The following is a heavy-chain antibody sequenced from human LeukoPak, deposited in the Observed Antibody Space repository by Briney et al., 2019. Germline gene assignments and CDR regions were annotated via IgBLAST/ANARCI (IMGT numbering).Heavy chain of an antibody. V-gene: IGHV4-4*07. Sequence: SETLSLTCTVSGGSISSYYWSWIRQPAGKGLEWIGRIYTSGSTNYNPSLKSRVTMSVDTSKNQFSLKLRSVTAADTAVYYCARDPDYYDSSGYYSEPDYWGQGTLVTVSS. CDR3: ARDPDYYDSSGYYSEPDY. CDR1: GGSISSYY. CDR2: IYTSGST. J-gene: IGHJ4*02. D-gene: IGHD3-22*01.